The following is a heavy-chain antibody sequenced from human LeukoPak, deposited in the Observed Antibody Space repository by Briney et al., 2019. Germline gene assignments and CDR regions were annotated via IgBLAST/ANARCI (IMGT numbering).Heavy chain of an antibody. Sequence: PSETLSLTCAVYGGSFSGYYWSWIRQPPGKGLEWIGEINHSGSTNYNPSLKSRVTISVDTSKNQFSLKLSSVTAADTAVYYCARTTYYYGSGIDYWGQGTLVTVSP. J-gene: IGHJ4*02. V-gene: IGHV4-34*01. CDR1: GGSFSGYY. CDR2: INHSGST. D-gene: IGHD3-10*01. CDR3: ARTTYYYGSGIDY.